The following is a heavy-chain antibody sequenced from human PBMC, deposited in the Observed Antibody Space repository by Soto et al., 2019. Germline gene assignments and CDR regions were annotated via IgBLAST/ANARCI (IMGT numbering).Heavy chain of an antibody. D-gene: IGHD2-15*01. Sequence: EVQLVESGGGLVQPGGSLRLSCAASGFTFSSYSMNWVRQAPGKGLEWVSYISSSSSTIYYADSVKGRFTISRDNAKNSLYLQMNSLRAEDTAVYYCARDKGDCSGGSCYFHPRHRTQGFAFDIWGQGTMVTVSS. CDR1: GFTFSSYS. J-gene: IGHJ3*02. V-gene: IGHV3-48*01. CDR2: ISSSSSTI. CDR3: ARDKGDCSGGSCYFHPRHRTQGFAFDI.